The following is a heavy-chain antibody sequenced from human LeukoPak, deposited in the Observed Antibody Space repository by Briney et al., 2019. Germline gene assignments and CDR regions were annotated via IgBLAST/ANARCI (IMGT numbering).Heavy chain of an antibody. CDR3: ASFYGDYWYFDL. CDR1: GGSISSYY. V-gene: IGHV4-59*12. CDR2: IYYSGST. D-gene: IGHD4-17*01. J-gene: IGHJ2*01. Sequence: SETLSLTCTVSGGSISSYYWSWIRQPPGKGLEWIGYIYYSGSTNYNPSLKSRVTISVDTSKNQFSLKLRSVTAADTAVYYCASFYGDYWYFDLWGRGTLVTVSS.